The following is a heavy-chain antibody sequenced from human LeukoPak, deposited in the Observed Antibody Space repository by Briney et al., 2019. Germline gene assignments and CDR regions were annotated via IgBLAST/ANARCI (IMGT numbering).Heavy chain of an antibody. D-gene: IGHD3-16*01. V-gene: IGHV4-39*01. CDR1: GGSISSSSYY. CDR2: IYYSGST. Sequence: SETLSLTCTVSGGSISSSSYYWGWIRQPPGKGLEWIGSIYYSGSTYYNPSLKSRVTISVDTSKNQFSLKLSPVTAADTAVYYCARLITGHNWFDHWGQGTLVTVSS. CDR3: ARLITGHNWFDH. J-gene: IGHJ5*02.